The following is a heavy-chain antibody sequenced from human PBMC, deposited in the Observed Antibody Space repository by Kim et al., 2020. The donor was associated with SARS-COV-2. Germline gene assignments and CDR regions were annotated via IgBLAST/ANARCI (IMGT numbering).Heavy chain of an antibody. V-gene: IGHV3-30*18. CDR2: ISYDGSNK. D-gene: IGHD3-3*01. J-gene: IGHJ6*02. CDR3: AKDILRFLEWLFRDGMDV. Sequence: GGSLRLSCAASGFTFSSYGMHWVRQAPGKGLEWVAVISYDGSNKYYADSVKGRFTISRDNSKNTLYLQMNSLRAEDTAVYYCAKDILRFLEWLFRDGMDVWGQGTTVTVSS. CDR1: GFTFSSYG.